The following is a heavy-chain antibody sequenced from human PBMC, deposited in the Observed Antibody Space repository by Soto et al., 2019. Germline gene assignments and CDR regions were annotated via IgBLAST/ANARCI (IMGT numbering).Heavy chain of an antibody. CDR3: ARDGGVLGVSTWFDP. J-gene: IGHJ5*02. Sequence: QVQLQESGPGLVKPLETLSLTCTVSGGSMNSHLWSWFRQPPGKGLEWIGDVYYGGSDRCNPSLKSRLTVSMDTSRSQFSLKLASVTAADTAVYYCARDGGVLGVSTWFDPWGQGTLVTVSS. V-gene: IGHV4-59*11. CDR2: VYYGGSD. D-gene: IGHD3-10*01. CDR1: GGSMNSHL.